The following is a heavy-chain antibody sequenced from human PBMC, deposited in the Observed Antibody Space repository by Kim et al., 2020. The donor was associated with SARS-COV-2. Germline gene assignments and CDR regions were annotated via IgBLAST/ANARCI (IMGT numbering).Heavy chain of an antibody. CDR2: GSK. D-gene: IGHD2-15*01. Sequence: GSKYYANAVKGRFTISRDNSKNTLYLQMNSLRAEDTAVYYCDVVVVAASSWGQGTLVTVSS. V-gene: IGHV3-23*01. CDR3: DVVVVAASS. J-gene: IGHJ4*02.